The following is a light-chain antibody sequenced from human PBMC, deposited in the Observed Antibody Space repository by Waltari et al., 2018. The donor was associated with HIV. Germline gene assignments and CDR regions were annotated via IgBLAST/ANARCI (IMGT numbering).Light chain of an antibody. CDR1: TNAVGIYTY. Sequence: QSALTQPRSLSGSPGQSVTISCTGTTNAVGIYTYVSWYQQHPGKAPRLLIFDVTPRPAGVPLRFSGSKSANAASLTISGLQVEDEGDYYCCSYAGRYNFVFGGGTKLTVL. J-gene: IGLJ2*01. CDR2: DVT. V-gene: IGLV2-11*01. CDR3: CSYAGRYNFV.